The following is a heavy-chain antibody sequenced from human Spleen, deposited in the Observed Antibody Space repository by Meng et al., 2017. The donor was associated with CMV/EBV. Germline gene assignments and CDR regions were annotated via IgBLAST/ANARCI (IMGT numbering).Heavy chain of an antibody. CDR3: ARERYLVPAASPDYYYYGMDV. CDR2: INPETGDA. D-gene: IGHD2-2*01. Sequence: ASVKVSCKASGYTFIGYYMHWTRQAPGQGLEWMGWINPETGDANYAQKFQGRVTMTRDTFITTAYMEVSRLTSDDSAVYYCARERYLVPAASPDYYYYGMDVWGQGTTVTVSS. J-gene: IGHJ6*02. V-gene: IGHV1-2*02. CDR1: GYTFIGYY.